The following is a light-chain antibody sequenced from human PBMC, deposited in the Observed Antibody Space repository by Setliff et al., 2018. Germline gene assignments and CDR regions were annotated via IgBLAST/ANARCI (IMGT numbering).Light chain of an antibody. CDR1: SSDVGSYNY. V-gene: IGLV2-11*01. CDR3: CSYAGSYSHNYV. CDR2: DVN. Sequence: QSALAQPRSVSGSPGQSVTISCAGTSSDVGSYNYISWYQQHPDRAPKLIISDVNKRPSGVPDRFSGSKSGNTASLTISGLQAEDDGDYYCCSYAGSYSHNYVCGSWTKVTVL. J-gene: IGLJ1*01.